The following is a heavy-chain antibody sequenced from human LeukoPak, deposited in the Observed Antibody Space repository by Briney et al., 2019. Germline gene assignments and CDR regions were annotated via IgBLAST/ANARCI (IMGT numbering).Heavy chain of an antibody. CDR3: ARGRGCPDY. V-gene: IGHV4-34*01. Sequence: SETLSLTCAVYGGSFSGYYWSWIRQPPGKGLEWIGEINQSGSTNYNPSLKSRVTISVDTSKNQFSLKLSSVTAADTAVYYCARGRGCPDYWGQGTLVTVSS. CDR1: GGSFSGYY. J-gene: IGHJ4*02. CDR2: INQSGST. D-gene: IGHD6-19*01.